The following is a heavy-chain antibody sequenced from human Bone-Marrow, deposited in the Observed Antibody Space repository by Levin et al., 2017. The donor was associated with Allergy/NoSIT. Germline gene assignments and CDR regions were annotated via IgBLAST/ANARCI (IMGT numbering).Heavy chain of an antibody. CDR2: ISNIDGST. CDR1: GLSFKNSI. Sequence: GGSLRLSCATSGLSFKNSIIHWVRQAPGKGLEFVSAISNIDGSTYYAYSVEDRFTISGDNSKNTVYLQMGSLRPEDTAVYSCAREGYTSGRAGAFDMWGQGTMVLVSS. D-gene: IGHD6-19*01. CDR3: AREGYTSGRAGAFDM. V-gene: IGHV3-64*01. J-gene: IGHJ3*02.